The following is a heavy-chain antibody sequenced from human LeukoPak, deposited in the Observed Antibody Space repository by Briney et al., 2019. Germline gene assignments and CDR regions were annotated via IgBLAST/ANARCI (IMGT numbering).Heavy chain of an antibody. CDR2: TYYSGST. CDR1: GVSISSGDYY. Sequence: SETLSLTCTVSGVSISSGDYYWSWIRQPPGKGLEWIGYTYYSGSTYYNPSLKSRVTISVDTSKNQFSLKLSSVTAADTAVYYCARGNFGYSRWIQLWHFDYWGQGTLVTVSS. V-gene: IGHV4-30-4*01. D-gene: IGHD5-18*01. J-gene: IGHJ4*02. CDR3: ARGNFGYSRWIQLWHFDY.